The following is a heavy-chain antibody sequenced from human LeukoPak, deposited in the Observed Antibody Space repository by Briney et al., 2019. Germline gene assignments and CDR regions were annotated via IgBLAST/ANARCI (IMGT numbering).Heavy chain of an antibody. V-gene: IGHV3-21*04. CDR3: AKDASGAWSDAFDI. Sequence: GGSLRLSCAASGFTFNSYSMNWVRQAPGKGLEWVSSISSSSSSIYYADSVKGRFTISRDNAKNTLYLQIKSLRVEDTAVYYCAKDASGAWSDAFDIWGQGTMVTVSS. J-gene: IGHJ3*02. CDR2: ISSSSSSI. CDR1: GFTFNSYS. D-gene: IGHD6-25*01.